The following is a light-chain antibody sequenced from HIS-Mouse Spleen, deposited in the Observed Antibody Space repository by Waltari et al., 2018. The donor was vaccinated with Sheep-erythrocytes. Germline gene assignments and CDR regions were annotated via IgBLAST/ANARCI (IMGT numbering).Light chain of an antibody. CDR3: AAWDDRLNGPV. J-gene: IGLJ2*01. CDR2: YDD. Sequence: QSVLTQPPSVSEAPRQRVTISCSGSSSNIGNNAVNWYQLLPGKAPKLLIYYDDLLPSGVSDRFSGSKSGTSASLAISGLQSEDEADYYCAAWDDRLNGPVFGGGTKLTVL. V-gene: IGLV1-36*01. CDR1: SSNIGNNA.